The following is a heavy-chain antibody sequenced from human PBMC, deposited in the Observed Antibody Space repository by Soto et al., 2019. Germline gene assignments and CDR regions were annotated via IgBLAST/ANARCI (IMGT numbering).Heavy chain of an antibody. V-gene: IGHV3-23*01. CDR1: GFTFSSYA. Sequence: EVQLLESGGGLVQPGGSLRLSCAASGFTFSSYAMSWVRQPPGKGLEWVSAISGSGGTTYYADSVKGRFTISRDNSKNTLELQMNSLGVEDTAIYYCAGYNWYYWGQGTLVTISS. D-gene: IGHD1-1*01. J-gene: IGHJ4*02. CDR2: ISGSGGTT. CDR3: AGYNWYY.